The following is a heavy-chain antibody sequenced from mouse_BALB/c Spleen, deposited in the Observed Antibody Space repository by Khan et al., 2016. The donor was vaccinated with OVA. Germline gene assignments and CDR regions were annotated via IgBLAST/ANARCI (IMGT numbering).Heavy chain of an antibody. Sequence: QVQLQQSGAELAKPGASVKMSCKASGYTFINYWIRWVKQRPGQGLEWIGYINPSTGYTEYNQNFKDKATLTADKSSSTAYMKMRSLTSEDSAVYSFARRGPRWDFYYWGQGTTLTVSS. CDR3: ARRGPRWDFYY. CDR2: INPSTGYT. J-gene: IGHJ2*01. V-gene: IGHV1-7*01. D-gene: IGHD1-1*01. CDR1: GYTFINYW.